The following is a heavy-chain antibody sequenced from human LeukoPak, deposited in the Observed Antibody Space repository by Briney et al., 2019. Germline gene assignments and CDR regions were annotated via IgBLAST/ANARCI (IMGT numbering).Heavy chain of an antibody. CDR1: GGSFSGYY. CDR2: INHSGST. J-gene: IGHJ6*02. Sequence: SETLSLTCAVYGGSFSGYYWSWIRQPPGKGLEWIGEINHSGSTNYDPSLKSRVTISVDTSKNQFSLKLSSVTAAGTAVYYCARGYLGSGRNSGHYNYGMDVWGQGTTVTVSS. V-gene: IGHV4-34*01. D-gene: IGHD3-10*02. CDR3: ARGYLGSGRNSGHYNYGMDV.